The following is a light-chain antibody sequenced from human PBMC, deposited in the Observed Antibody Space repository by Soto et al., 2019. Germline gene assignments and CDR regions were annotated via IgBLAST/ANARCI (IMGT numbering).Light chain of an antibody. CDR1: QSISRW. CDR3: QHYTCHCQP. Sequence: DVRRPQSPTPLSASLGDRFTISCRASQSISRWLAWYQQKLGRAPKLLIYDVSSLKSGVPSRFSGSGSGTEFTLTISSLQPDDLVPYCCQHYTCHCQPFGDGTKV. J-gene: IGKJ1*01. V-gene: IGKV1-5*01. CDR2: DVS.